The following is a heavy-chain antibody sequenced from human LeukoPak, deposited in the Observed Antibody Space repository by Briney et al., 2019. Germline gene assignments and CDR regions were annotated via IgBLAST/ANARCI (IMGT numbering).Heavy chain of an antibody. J-gene: IGHJ2*01. V-gene: IGHV1-24*01. CDR2: SDPEDGET. Sequence: ASVKVSCKVSGSTLSDFSIHWVRQAPGKGLEYVGGSDPEDGETFHAQNFQGRITMTEDTSIDTAYLELSSLRSEDTDVYYCVTDRARLFWYFDLWGRGTLVTVSS. CDR1: GSTLSDFS. CDR3: VTDRARLFWYFDL. D-gene: IGHD2-21*02.